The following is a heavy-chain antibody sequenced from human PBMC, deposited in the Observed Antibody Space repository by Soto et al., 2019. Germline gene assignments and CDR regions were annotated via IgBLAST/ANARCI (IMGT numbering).Heavy chain of an antibody. D-gene: IGHD6-19*01. CDR3: ARREQSDYYYMDV. CDR2: ISSNGVGT. V-gene: IGHV3-64*01. J-gene: IGHJ6*03. CDR1: GFTFSNYA. Sequence: EVQLVESGGGLVQPGGSLRLSCAASGFTFSNYAMDWVRQAPGKVLEYVSGISSNGVGTYYANSVKDRFTISRDNSKNTLYRQMGSLIDEEMAVYYCARREQSDYYYMDVWGKGTSVTVSS.